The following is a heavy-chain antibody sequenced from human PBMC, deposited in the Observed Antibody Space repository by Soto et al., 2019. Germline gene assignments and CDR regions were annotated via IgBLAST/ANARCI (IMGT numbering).Heavy chain of an antibody. CDR1: GGSISSGGYY. V-gene: IGHV4-31*03. CDR2: IYYSGST. J-gene: IGHJ3*02. D-gene: IGHD3-16*02. CDR3: ARARITFGGVIVPSHDAFDI. Sequence: PSETLSLTCTVSGGSISSGGYYWSWIRQHPGKGLEWIGYIYYSGSTYYNPSLKSRVTISVDTSKNQFSLKLSSVTAADTAVYYCARARITFGGVIVPSHDAFDIWGQGTMVTVSS.